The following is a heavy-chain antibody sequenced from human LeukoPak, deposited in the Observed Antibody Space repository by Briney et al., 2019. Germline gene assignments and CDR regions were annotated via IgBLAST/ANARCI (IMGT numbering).Heavy chain of an antibody. J-gene: IGHJ4*02. V-gene: IGHV1-46*01. CDR2: INPSGAGT. CDR3: AKSTGPIFGKGGYFDY. Sequence: ASVKVSCKASGYSFINYYIHWVRQAPGQGLEWMGIINPSGAGTSFAQKFRGRVTMTRDMSTSTVYMELNSLRSQDTAVYYCAKSTGPIFGKGGYFDYWGQGTLVTVSS. CDR1: GYSFINYY. D-gene: IGHD3-3*01.